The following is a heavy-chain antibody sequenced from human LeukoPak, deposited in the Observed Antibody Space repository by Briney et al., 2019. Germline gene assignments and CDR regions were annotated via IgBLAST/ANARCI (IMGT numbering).Heavy chain of an antibody. D-gene: IGHD3-3*02. V-gene: IGHV3-7*05. J-gene: IGHJ6*02. CDR2: IKQDGSEK. CDR3: ARHLPSGYYYYGMDV. CDR1: GFTFSSYW. Sequence: GGSLRLSCAASGFTFSSYWMSWVRQAPGKGREWVANIKQDGSEKYFVDSVKGRFTISRDNAKNSLYLQMNSLRAEDTAVYYCARHLPSGYYYYGMDVWGQGTTVTVSS.